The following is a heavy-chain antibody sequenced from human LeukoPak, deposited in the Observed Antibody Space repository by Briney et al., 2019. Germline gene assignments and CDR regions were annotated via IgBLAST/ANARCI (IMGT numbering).Heavy chain of an antibody. Sequence: SETLSLTCAVHDGSFSGYYWSWIRQPPGKGLEWIGEINHSGSTNYNPSLKSRVTISVDTSKNQFSLKLSSVTAADTAVYYCARWYSSSTNWFDPWGQGTLVTVSS. D-gene: IGHD6-6*01. V-gene: IGHV4-34*01. J-gene: IGHJ5*02. CDR1: DGSFSGYY. CDR2: INHSGST. CDR3: ARWYSSSTNWFDP.